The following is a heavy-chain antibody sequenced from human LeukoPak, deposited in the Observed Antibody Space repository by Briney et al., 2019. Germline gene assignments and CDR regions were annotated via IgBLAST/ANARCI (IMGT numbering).Heavy chain of an antibody. D-gene: IGHD4-17*01. CDR1: EFTFSSFW. V-gene: IGHV3-7*01. CDR3: ARAIDYGYPGGY. J-gene: IGHJ4*02. CDR2: IKQDGTEK. Sequence: GGSLRLSCVVSEFTFSSFWMSWVRQAPGKGLEWVANIKQDGTEKYYVDSVNGRFTVSRDNAKNSLYLQMNSLRAEDTAVYYCARAIDYGYPGGYWGQGTLVTVSS.